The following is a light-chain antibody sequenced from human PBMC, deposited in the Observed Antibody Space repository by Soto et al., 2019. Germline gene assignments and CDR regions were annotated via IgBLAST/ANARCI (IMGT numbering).Light chain of an antibody. J-gene: IGLJ2*01. CDR2: YDD. Sequence: QSVLTQPPSVSEAPRQRVTISCSGSSSNIGNNAVNWYQQLPGKAPKLLIYYDDLLPSGVSDRFSGSKSGTSASLAISGLQSEDEADYYCAAWDDSLNAVVFGGGPSSPS. CDR1: SSNIGNNA. CDR3: AAWDDSLNAVV. V-gene: IGLV1-36*01.